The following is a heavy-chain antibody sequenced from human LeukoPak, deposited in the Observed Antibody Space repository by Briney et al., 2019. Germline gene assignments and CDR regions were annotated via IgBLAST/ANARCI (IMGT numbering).Heavy chain of an antibody. D-gene: IGHD6-19*01. J-gene: IGHJ5*02. CDR2: IWYDGSNK. Sequence: GGSLRLSCAASGFTFSSYGMHWVRQAPGKGLEWVAVIWYDGSNKYYADSVKGRFTISRDNSKNTLYLQMNSLRAEDTAVYYCAKDSRQWLVLGWFDPWGQGTLVTVSS. V-gene: IGHV3-30*02. CDR1: GFTFSSYG. CDR3: AKDSRQWLVLGWFDP.